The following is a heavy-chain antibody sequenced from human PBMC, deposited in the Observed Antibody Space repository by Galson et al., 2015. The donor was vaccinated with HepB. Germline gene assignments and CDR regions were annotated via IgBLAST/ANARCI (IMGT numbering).Heavy chain of an antibody. V-gene: IGHV3-9*01. CDR3: AKVGWVFGSGRPLYYVDY. CDR1: EFTFDDYA. D-gene: IGHD3-10*01. CDR2: ISWNSGSM. J-gene: IGHJ4*02. Sequence: SLRLSCAASEFTFDDYAMHWVRQAPGKGLEWVSGISWNSGSMGYADSVEGRFTISRDNAKNSLYLQLNSLRAEDTALYFCAKVGWVFGSGRPLYYVDYWGQGTLVTVSS.